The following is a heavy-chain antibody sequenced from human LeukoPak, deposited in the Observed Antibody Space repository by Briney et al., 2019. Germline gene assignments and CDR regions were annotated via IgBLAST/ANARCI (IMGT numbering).Heavy chain of an antibody. CDR3: ARDAGLYGSVPQRN. V-gene: IGHV1-69*11. Sequence: SVKVSCKASGGTFSSYAISWVRQAPGQGLEWMGRIIPILRTPNYAQDFQGRVTITTDESTSTAYMELSSLRSEDTAVYYCARDAGLYGSVPQRNWGQGTLVTVSS. J-gene: IGHJ4*02. CDR2: IIPILRTP. D-gene: IGHD3-10*01. CDR1: GGTFSSYA.